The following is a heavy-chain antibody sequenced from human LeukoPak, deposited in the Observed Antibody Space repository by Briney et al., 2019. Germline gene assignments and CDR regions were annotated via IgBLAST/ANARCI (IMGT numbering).Heavy chain of an antibody. D-gene: IGHD3-10*01. J-gene: IGHJ6*03. CDR1: GGSFSGYY. V-gene: IGHV4-34*01. CDR2: INHSGST. CDR3: ARGRAMVRGFVAWIYYMDV. Sequence: PSETLSLTCAVYGGSFSGYYWSWIRQPPGKGLEWIGEINHSGSTNYNPSLKSRVTISVDTSKNQFSLELSSVTAADTAVYYCARGRAMVRGFVAWIYYMDVWGKGTTVTVSS.